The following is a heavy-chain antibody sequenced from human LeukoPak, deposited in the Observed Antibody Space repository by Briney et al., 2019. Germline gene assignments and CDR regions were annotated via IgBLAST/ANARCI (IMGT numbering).Heavy chain of an antibody. CDR2: INPSGGST. J-gene: IGHJ3*02. V-gene: IGHV1-46*01. Sequence: ASVKVSCKASGYTFTSYDINWVRQAPGQGLEWMGIINPSGGSTSYAQKFQGRVTMTRDMSASTVYMELSSLRSEDTAVYYCARGGGPRGAFDIWGQGTMVTVSS. D-gene: IGHD3-16*01. CDR1: GYTFTSYD. CDR3: ARGGGPRGAFDI.